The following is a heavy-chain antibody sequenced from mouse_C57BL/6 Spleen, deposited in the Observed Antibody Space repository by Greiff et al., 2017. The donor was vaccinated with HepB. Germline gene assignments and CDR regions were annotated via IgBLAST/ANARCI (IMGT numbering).Heavy chain of an antibody. Sequence: QVQLQQPGAELVRPGSSVKLSCKASGYTFTSYWMDWVKQRPGQGLEWIGNIYPSDSETHYNQKFKDKATLTVDKSSSTAYMQLSSLTSEDSAVYYCARLVKGSYWYFDVWGTGTTVTVSS. J-gene: IGHJ1*03. V-gene: IGHV1-61*01. CDR1: GYTFTSYW. CDR3: ARLVKGSYWYFDV. CDR2: IYPSDSET. D-gene: IGHD2-5*01.